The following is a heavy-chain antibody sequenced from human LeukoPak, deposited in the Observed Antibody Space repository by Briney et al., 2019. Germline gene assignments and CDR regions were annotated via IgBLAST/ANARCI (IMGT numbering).Heavy chain of an antibody. J-gene: IGHJ4*02. CDR2: ISAYNGNT. D-gene: IGHD1-26*01. CDR1: GYTFTSYG. CDR3: ARDSGSYYFDY. Sequence: ASVKVSCKASGYTFTSYGISWVRQAPGQGLEWMGWISAYNGNTNYAQKLQGRVTMTRDTSISTAYMELSRLRSDDTAVYYCARDSGSYYFDYWGQGTLVTVSS. V-gene: IGHV1-18*01.